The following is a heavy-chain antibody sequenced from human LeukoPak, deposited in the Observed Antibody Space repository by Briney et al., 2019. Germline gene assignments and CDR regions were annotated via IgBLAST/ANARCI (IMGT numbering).Heavy chain of an antibody. CDR1: GVSISTYY. CDR2: FSYSGST. Sequence: SETLSLTCSVSGVSISTYYWIWIRQPPAKGLEWMGFFSYSGSTKYNPSLKSRVTMSVDTSKNQFSLKLNSVAAADTAVYYCARMYSGTSYYFDYWGQGTLVTVSS. CDR3: ARMYSGTSYYFDY. V-gene: IGHV4-59*01. D-gene: IGHD1-26*01. J-gene: IGHJ4*02.